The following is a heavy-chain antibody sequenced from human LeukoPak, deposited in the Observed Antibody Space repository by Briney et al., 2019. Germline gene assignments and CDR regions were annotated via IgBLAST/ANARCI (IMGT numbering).Heavy chain of an antibody. V-gene: IGHV4-59*12. CDR3: ARALSDCYDSSGYLDY. Sequence: SETLSLTCTVSGGSISSYYWSWIRQPPGKGLEWTGYIYYSGSTNYNPSLKSRVTISVDTSKNQFSLKLSSVTAADTAVYYCARALSDCYDSSGYLDYWGQGTLVTVSS. CDR1: GGSISSYY. CDR2: IYYSGST. J-gene: IGHJ4*02. D-gene: IGHD3-22*01.